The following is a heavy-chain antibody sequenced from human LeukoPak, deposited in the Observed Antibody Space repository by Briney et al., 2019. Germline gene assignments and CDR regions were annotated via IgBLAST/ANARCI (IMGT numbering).Heavy chain of an antibody. V-gene: IGHV4-59*11. CDR2: IYHTGST. J-gene: IGHJ5*02. CDR1: GGSFSNHY. Sequence: SETLSLTCTVSGGSFSNHYWSWIRQPPGKGLEWIGYIYHTGSTNYNPSLKSRVTISVDTSKNQFPLKLSSLTAADTAVYYCARGNYVDWFDPWGQGTQVTVSS. CDR3: ARGNYVDWFDP. D-gene: IGHD1-7*01.